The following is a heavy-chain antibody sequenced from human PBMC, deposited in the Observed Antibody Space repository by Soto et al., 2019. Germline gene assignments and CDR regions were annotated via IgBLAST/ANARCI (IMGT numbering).Heavy chain of an antibody. CDR1: GGPFSSYG. Sequence: GGSLRLSCAASGGPFSSYGMHWVRQAPGKGLEWVAVISYDGSNKYYADSVKGRFTISRDNSKNTLYLQMNSLRAEDTAVYYCAKEPLYSSGPSDYYYYYMDVWGKGTTVTVSS. V-gene: IGHV3-30*18. D-gene: IGHD6-19*01. CDR2: ISYDGSNK. J-gene: IGHJ6*03. CDR3: AKEPLYSSGPSDYYYYYMDV.